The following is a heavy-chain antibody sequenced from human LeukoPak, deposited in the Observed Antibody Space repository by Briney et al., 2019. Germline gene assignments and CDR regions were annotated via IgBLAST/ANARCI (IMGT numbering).Heavy chain of an antibody. CDR2: IYCSGST. J-gene: IGHJ3*02. D-gene: IGHD1-26*01. V-gene: IGHV4-59*08. CDR3: AMTSGSYFMDAFDI. CDR1: GGSISSYY. Sequence: PSETLSLTCTVSGGSISSYYWSWIRQPPGKGLEWIGYIYCSGSTNYNPSLKSRVTISVDTSKNQFSLKLSSVTAADTAVYYCAMTSGSYFMDAFDIWGQGTMVTVSS.